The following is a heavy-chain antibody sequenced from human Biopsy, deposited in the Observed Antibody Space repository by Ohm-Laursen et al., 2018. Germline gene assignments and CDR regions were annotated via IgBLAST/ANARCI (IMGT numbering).Heavy chain of an antibody. D-gene: IGHD3-22*01. J-gene: IGHJ6*02. Sequence: TLTLTCAVYGESFNGYYWSWIRQTPGKGLVWIGEINHSGRTNYNPSLKSRVIISVDTTKNQFSLKVRSVTAADTAVYYCVRGVDYYDPYHYYALDVWGQGTTVTVSS. CDR3: VRGVDYYDPYHYYALDV. CDR2: INHSGRT. CDR1: GESFNGYY. V-gene: IGHV4-34*01.